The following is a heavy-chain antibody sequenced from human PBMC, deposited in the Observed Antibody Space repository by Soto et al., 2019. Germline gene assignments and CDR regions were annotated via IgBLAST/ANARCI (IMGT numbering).Heavy chain of an antibody. CDR2: ISYDGSNK. Sequence: GGSLRLSCAASGFTFSSYGMHWVRQAPGKGLEWVAVISYDGSNKYYADSVKGRFTISRDNSKNTLYLQMNSLRAEDTAVYYCARGIATGQLDPWGQGTLVTVSS. V-gene: IGHV3-30*03. CDR3: ARGIATGQLDP. D-gene: IGHD2-15*01. CDR1: GFTFSSYG. J-gene: IGHJ5*02.